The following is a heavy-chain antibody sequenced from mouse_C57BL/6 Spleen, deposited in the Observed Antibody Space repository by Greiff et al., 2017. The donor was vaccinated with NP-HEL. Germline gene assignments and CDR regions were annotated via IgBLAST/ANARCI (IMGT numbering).Heavy chain of an antibody. CDR3: ARPGGYYVDY. Sequence: EVQLQQSGPELVKPGASVKISCKASGYTFTDYYMNWVKQSHGKSLEWIGDINPNNGGTSYNQKFKGKATLTVDKSSSTAYMELRSLTSEDSAVYYCARPGGYYVDYWGQGTTLTVSS. CDR2: INPNNGGT. CDR1: GYTFTDYY. J-gene: IGHJ2*01. V-gene: IGHV1-26*01.